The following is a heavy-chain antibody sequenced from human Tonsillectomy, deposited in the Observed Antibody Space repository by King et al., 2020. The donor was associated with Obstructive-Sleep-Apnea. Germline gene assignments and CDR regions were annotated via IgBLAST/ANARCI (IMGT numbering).Heavy chain of an antibody. D-gene: IGHD6-13*01. J-gene: IGHJ4*02. CDR1: GGSISSGGYY. V-gene: IGHV4-31*03. CDR3: ARDRGIPAAGIDY. CDR2: IYYSGST. Sequence: QLQESGPGLVKPSQTLSLTCTVSGGSISSGGYYWSWIRQHPGKGLEWIGYIYYSGSTYYNPSLKSRVTISVDTSKNQFSRKMSSVTAADTAVYYCARDRGIPAAGIDYWGQGTLVTVSS.